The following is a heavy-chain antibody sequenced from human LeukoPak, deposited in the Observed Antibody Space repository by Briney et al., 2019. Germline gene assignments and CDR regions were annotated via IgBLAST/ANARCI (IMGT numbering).Heavy chain of an antibody. Sequence: PGGSLRLSCAASGFTFSSYEMNWVRQAPGKGLEWVSYISSSGSTIYYADSVKGRFTISRDNAKNSLYLQMNSLRAEDTAVYYCARTKYSSRYYYYMDVWGKGTTVTISS. CDR1: GFTFSSYE. J-gene: IGHJ6*03. CDR2: ISSSGSTI. V-gene: IGHV3-48*03. D-gene: IGHD6-6*01. CDR3: ARTKYSSRYYYYMDV.